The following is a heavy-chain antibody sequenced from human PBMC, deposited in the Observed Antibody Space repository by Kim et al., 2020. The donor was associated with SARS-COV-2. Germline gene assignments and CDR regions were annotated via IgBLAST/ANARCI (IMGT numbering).Heavy chain of an antibody. D-gene: IGHD5-18*01. CDR2: ISSSSSYI. V-gene: IGHV3-21*01. Sequence: GGSLRLSCAASGFTFSSYSMNWVRQAPGKGLEWVSSISSSSSYIYYADSVKGRFTISRDNAKNSLYLQMNSLRAEDTAVYYCARDPPYVDTAMAPGSEAYWGQGTLVTVSS. J-gene: IGHJ4*02. CDR1: GFTFSSYS. CDR3: ARDPPYVDTAMAPGSEAY.